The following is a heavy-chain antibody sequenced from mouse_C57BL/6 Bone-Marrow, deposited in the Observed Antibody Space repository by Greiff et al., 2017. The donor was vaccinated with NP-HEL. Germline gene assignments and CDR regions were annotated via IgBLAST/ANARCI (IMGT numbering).Heavy chain of an antibody. CDR1: GYTFTDYE. V-gene: IGHV1-15*01. Sequence: QVHVKQSGAELVRPGASVTLSCKASGYTFTDYEMHWVKQTPVHGLEWIGAIDPETGGTAYNQKFKGKAILTADKSSSTAYMELRSLTSEDSAVYYCTRRYGPFDYWGQGTTLTVSS. J-gene: IGHJ2*01. CDR3: TRRYGPFDY. CDR2: IDPETGGT. D-gene: IGHD1-1*02.